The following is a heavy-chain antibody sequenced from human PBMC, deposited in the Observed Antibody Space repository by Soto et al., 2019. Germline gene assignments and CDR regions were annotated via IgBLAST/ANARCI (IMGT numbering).Heavy chain of an antibody. V-gene: IGHV3-23*01. CDR1: GFTFSNYA. CDR2: VSGSGGDT. CDR3: AKGGCPNRNDFFDY. Sequence: EVQLLESGGGLIQPGGSLRLSCAASGFTFSNYAMSWVRQAPGKGLEWVSTVSGSGGDTYYADSVKGRFTISRDSSKNTLYLQMNILLAEDTAVYSCAKGGCPNRNDFFDYWGQGTLVTVSS. J-gene: IGHJ4*02. D-gene: IGHD2-8*01.